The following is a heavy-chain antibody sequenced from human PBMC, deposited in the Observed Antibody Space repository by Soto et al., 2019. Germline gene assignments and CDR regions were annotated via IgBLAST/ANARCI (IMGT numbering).Heavy chain of an antibody. D-gene: IGHD3-9*01. V-gene: IGHV4-59*08. CDR3: AGNYDVLTGRGDLDV. J-gene: IGHJ6*02. CDR1: GGSISHYY. Sequence: SETLSLTCTVSGGSISHYYWNWIRQPPGKGLEWIRNIHYEGSTNYNPSLKSRVTVSVDTSKNQFSLKMSSVTAADTAVYYCAGNYDVLTGRGDLDVWGQGTTVTVSS. CDR2: IHYEGST.